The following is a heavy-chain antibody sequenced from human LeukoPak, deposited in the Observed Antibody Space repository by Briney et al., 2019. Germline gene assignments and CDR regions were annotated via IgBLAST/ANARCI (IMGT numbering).Heavy chain of an antibody. D-gene: IGHD2-21*01. CDR2: IYPGDSDT. J-gene: IGHJ1*01. Sequence: GGSLKISCKGSGYNFSRYWIGWVRQMPGKGLEWMGIIYPGDSDTRYSPSFQGQVTISADKSISTAYLQWSSLKASDTAMYYCARIFAYCGGDCPTGFQHWGQGTLVTVSS. CDR3: ARIFAYCGGDCPTGFQH. V-gene: IGHV5-51*01. CDR1: GYNFSRYW.